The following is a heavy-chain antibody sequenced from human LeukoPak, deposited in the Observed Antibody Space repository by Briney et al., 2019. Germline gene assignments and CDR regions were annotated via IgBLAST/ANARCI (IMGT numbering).Heavy chain of an antibody. V-gene: IGHV1-2*02. CDR1: GYTFTGYY. CDR2: INPNSGGT. Sequence: ASVKVSCKASGYTFTGYYMHWVRRAPGQGLEWMGWINPNSGGTNYAQKFQGRVTMTRDTSISTAYMELSRLRSDDTAVYYCARDRGTGTDAIDIWGQGTMVTVSS. J-gene: IGHJ3*02. D-gene: IGHD7-27*01. CDR3: ARDRGTGTDAIDI.